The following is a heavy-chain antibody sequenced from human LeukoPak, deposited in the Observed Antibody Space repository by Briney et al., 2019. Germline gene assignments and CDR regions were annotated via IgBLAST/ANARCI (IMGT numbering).Heavy chain of an antibody. CDR3: ARDLGHPVTIFSLDP. J-gene: IGHJ5*02. D-gene: IGHD3-3*01. CDR1: GGTFSSYA. CDR2: IIPIFGTA. Sequence: SVKVSRKASGGTFSSYAISWVRQAPGQGLEWMGGIIPIFGTANYAQKFQGRVTISADESTGTAYMELSSLRSEDTAVYYCARDLGHPVTIFSLDPWGQGTLVTVSS. V-gene: IGHV1-69*13.